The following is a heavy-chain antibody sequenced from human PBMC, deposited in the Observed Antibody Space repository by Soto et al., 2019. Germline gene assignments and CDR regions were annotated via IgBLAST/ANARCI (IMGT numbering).Heavy chain of an antibody. CDR3: AKDCVVVVPAAMGNWFDP. Sequence: EVQLLESGGGLVQPGGSLRLSCAASGFTFSSYAMSWVRQAPGKGLEWVSAISGSGGSTYYADSVKGRFTISRDNSKNTLYLQMNSLRAEDTAVYYCAKDCVVVVPAAMGNWFDPWGQGTLVTVSS. CDR1: GFTFSSYA. J-gene: IGHJ5*02. D-gene: IGHD2-2*01. CDR2: ISGSGGST. V-gene: IGHV3-23*01.